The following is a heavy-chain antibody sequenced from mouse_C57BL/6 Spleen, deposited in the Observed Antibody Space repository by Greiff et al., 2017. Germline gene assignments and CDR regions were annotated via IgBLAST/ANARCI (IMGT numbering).Heavy chain of an antibody. J-gene: IGHJ2*01. CDR1: GFNIKDDY. CDR3: TTRGSYYFDD. CDR2: IDPENGDT. V-gene: IGHV14-4*01. Sequence: EVQLQQSGAELVRPGASVKLSCTASGFNIKDDYMHWVKQRPEQGLEWIGWIDPENGDTEYASKFQGKATITADPSSNTAYLQLSSLTSEDTAVYYCTTRGSYYFDDWGQGTTLTVSS.